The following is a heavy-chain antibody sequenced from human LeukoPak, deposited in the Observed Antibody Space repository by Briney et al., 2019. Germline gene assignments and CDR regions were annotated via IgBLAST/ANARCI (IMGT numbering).Heavy chain of an antibody. V-gene: IGHV3-21*01. CDR2: TSSSSSYI. D-gene: IGHD4-23*01. J-gene: IGHJ3*02. CDR3: ARATNPDYGGNSGGGTDAFDI. Sequence: GGSLRLSCAASGFTFSSYSMNWVRQAPGKGLEWVSSTSSSSSYIYYADSVKGRFTISRDNAKNSLYLQMNSLRAEDTAVYYCARATNPDYGGNSGGGTDAFDIWGQGTMVTVSS. CDR1: GFTFSSYS.